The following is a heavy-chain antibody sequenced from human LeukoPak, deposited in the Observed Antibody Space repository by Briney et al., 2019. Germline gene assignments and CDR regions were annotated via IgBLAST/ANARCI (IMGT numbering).Heavy chain of an antibody. CDR2: IHYSGTT. CDR1: GGSISYYY. Sequence: PSETLSLTCTVSGGSISYYYWSWIRQSPAKGLEWIGHIHYSGTTNYNPSLKSRVTISVDTSKNQFSLELNSVAAADTAVYYCARAVSGYYYSLDYWGQGTLVTVSS. CDR3: ARAVSGYYYSLDY. J-gene: IGHJ4*02. D-gene: IGHD3-22*01. V-gene: IGHV4-59*01.